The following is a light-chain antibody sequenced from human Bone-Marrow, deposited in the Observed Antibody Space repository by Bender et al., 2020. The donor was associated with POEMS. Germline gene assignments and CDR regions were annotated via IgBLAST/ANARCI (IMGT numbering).Light chain of an antibody. CDR3: QAWDTCSLI. CDR2: QDT. V-gene: IGLV3-1*01. J-gene: IGLJ2*01. Sequence: SYEVTQPPSVSVSPGQTASITCSGDDLGDKYVAWYQQKPGQSPVLVIYQDTKRPSGIPERFSGSNSGNTATLTISGTQAMDDADYYRQAWDTCSLIFGGRTKLTVL. CDR1: DLGDKY.